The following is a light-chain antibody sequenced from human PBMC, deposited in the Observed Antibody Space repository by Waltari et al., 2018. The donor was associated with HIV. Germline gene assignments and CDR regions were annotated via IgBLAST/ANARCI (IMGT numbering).Light chain of an antibody. CDR2: GGV. CDR3: QQYYSTPRT. V-gene: IGKV4-1*01. J-gene: IGKJ1*01. Sequence: DIVMTQSPDFLAASLGERATINCKSSQTISHSSHNIHSLAWYQQQRGQSTKLLIFGGVVRESGVPDRFSGSGSGTNFTLSISSLQAEDVAVYYCQQYYSTPRTFGQGTKVEIK. CDR1: QTISHSSHNIHS.